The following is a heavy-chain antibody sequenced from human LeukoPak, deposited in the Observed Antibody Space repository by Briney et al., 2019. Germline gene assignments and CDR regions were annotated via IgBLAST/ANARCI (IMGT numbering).Heavy chain of an antibody. CDR1: GGSFSGYY. V-gene: IGHV4-34*01. D-gene: IGHD6-19*01. J-gene: IGHJ4*02. CDR3: ARALGSGWLYY. CDR2: INHSGST. Sequence: SETLSLTCAVYGGSFSGYYWSWIRQPPGKGLERIGEINHSGSTNYNPSLKSRVTISVDTSKNQFSLKLSSVTAADTAVYYCARALGSGWLYYWGQGTLVTVSS.